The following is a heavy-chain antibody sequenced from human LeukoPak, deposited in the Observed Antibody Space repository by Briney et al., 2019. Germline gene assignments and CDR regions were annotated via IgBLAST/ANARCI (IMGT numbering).Heavy chain of an antibody. CDR2: IGSSSSPI. J-gene: IGHJ4*02. CDR3: ARDQAYSFDY. V-gene: IGHV3-48*01. CDR1: GFTFSAYS. D-gene: IGHD4-11*01. Sequence: PGGSLRLSCAASGFTFSAYSMNWVRQAPEKGLEWVSYIGSSSSPIYYADSVKGRFTISRDNAKNSPYLQMDSLRAEDTAVYYCARDQAYSFDYWGQGTLVTVSS.